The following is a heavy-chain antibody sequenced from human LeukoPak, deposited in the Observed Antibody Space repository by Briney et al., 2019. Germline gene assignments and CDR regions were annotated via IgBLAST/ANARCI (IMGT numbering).Heavy chain of an antibody. CDR3: TRFSGYYDSSGYYYGPGY. J-gene: IGHJ4*02. CDR2: IRSKANSYAT. Sequence: AGSLRLSCAASGFTFSGSAMHWVRQASGKGLEWVGRIRSKANSYATAYAASVKGRFTISRDDSKNTAYPQMNSLKTEDTAVYYCTRFSGYYDSSGYYYGPGYWGQGTLVTVSS. V-gene: IGHV3-73*01. D-gene: IGHD3-22*01. CDR1: GFTFSGSA.